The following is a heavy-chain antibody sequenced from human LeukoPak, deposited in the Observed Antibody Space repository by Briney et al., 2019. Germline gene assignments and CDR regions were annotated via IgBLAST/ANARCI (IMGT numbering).Heavy chain of an antibody. V-gene: IGHV3-30-3*01. CDR2: ISYDGSNK. CDR1: GFTFSSYA. Sequence: GGSLRLSCAASGFTFSSYAMHWVRQAPGKGLEWVAVISYDGSNKYYADSVKGRFTISRDNSKNTLYLQMNSLRAEDTAVYYCARDTANWGQGTLVTVSS. D-gene: IGHD2-21*02. J-gene: IGHJ4*02. CDR3: ARDTAN.